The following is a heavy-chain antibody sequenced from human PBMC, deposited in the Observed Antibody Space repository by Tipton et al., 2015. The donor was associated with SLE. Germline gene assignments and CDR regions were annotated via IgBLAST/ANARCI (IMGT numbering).Heavy chain of an antibody. D-gene: IGHD2-8*02. J-gene: IGHJ3*02. CDR1: GGSFSGYY. V-gene: IGHV4-34*01. CDR3: ARGLVDPYAFDI. Sequence: TLSLTCAVYGGSFSGYYWSWIRQPPGKGLEWIGEINHSGSTNYNPSLKSRVTISVDTSKNQFSLKLSSVTAADTAVYYCARGLVDPYAFDIWGQGTMVTVSS. CDR2: INHSGST.